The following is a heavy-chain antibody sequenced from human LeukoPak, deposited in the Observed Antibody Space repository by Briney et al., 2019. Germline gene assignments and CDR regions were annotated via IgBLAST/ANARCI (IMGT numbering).Heavy chain of an antibody. J-gene: IGHJ4*02. Sequence: ASVKVSCKASGYTFSDYYIYWVRQAPGQGLEWMGWIYCKDGATKYAEKFEGRVTVTRDTSIDTVYMELSGLTSDDTAVFYCARDGVSVMPEFDFWGQGTLVTVSS. V-gene: IGHV1-2*02. CDR2: IYCKDGAT. CDR3: ARDGVSVMPEFDF. D-gene: IGHD5/OR15-5a*01. CDR1: GYTFSDYY.